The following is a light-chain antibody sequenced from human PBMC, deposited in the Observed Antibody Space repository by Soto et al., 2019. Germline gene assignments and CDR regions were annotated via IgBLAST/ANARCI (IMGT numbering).Light chain of an antibody. J-gene: IGLJ2*01. CDR2: SNN. Sequence: QSVLTQPPSASGTPGQRVTISCSGSSSNIGSNTVNWYQQLPGTAPKLLICSNNQRPSGVPDRFSGSKSGTSASLAISGLQSEDEADYYCAAWDDSLNVVFGGGTKVTVL. V-gene: IGLV1-44*01. CDR3: AAWDDSLNVV. CDR1: SSNIGSNT.